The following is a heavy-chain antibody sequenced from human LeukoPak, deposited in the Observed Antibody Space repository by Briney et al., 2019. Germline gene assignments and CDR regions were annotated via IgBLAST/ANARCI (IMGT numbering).Heavy chain of an antibody. CDR2: MFHSGDT. CDR3: AKVGAFGDYARHDY. Sequence: SETLSLTCDVSGYSIRSGSYWGWIRQPPGKGLEWIGCMFHSGDTYHNPSLKSRVTISADTSKNQFSLKLTSVTAADTAVYYCAKVGAFGDYARHDYWGQGTLVTVSS. D-gene: IGHD4-17*01. J-gene: IGHJ4*02. V-gene: IGHV4-38-2*01. CDR1: GYSIRSGSY.